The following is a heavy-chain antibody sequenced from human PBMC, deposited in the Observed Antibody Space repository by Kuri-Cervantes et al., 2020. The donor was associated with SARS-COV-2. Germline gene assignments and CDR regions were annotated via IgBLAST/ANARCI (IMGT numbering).Heavy chain of an antibody. CDR3: ARGKVGSGKVGWFDP. CDR1: GFTFSSYA. Sequence: GGSLRLSCAASGFTFSSYAMHWVRQAPGKGLEWVAVISYDGSNKYYADSVKGRFTISRDNSKNTLYLQMNSLRAEDTAVYYCARGKVGSGKVGWFDPWGQGTLVTVSS. J-gene: IGHJ5*02. CDR2: ISYDGSNK. V-gene: IGHV3-30-3*01. D-gene: IGHD2-15*01.